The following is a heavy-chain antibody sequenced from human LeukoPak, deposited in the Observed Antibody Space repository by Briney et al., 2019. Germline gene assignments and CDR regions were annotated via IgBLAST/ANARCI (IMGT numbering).Heavy chain of an antibody. Sequence: SVKVSCKASGGTFSSYAISWVRQAPGQGFEWMGRIIPIFGTANYAQKFQGRVTITTDESTSTAYMELSSLRSEDTAVYYCAREMATITVLFDYWGQGTLVTVSS. V-gene: IGHV1-69*05. CDR1: GGTFSSYA. CDR3: AREMATITVLFDY. J-gene: IGHJ4*02. D-gene: IGHD5-24*01. CDR2: IIPIFGTA.